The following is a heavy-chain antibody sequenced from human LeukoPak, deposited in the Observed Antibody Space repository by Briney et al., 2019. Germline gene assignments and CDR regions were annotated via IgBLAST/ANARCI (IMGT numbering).Heavy chain of an antibody. Sequence: SETLSLTCAVSGGSISSSNWWGWVRQPPGKGLEWIGEIYHSGSTNYNPSLKSRVTISVDRSKNQFSLKLSSVTAADTAVYYCAREGGGYSGFIFDYWGQGTLVTVSS. V-gene: IGHV4-4*02. CDR2: IYHSGST. J-gene: IGHJ4*02. D-gene: IGHD5-12*01. CDR1: GGSISSSNW. CDR3: AREGGGYSGFIFDY.